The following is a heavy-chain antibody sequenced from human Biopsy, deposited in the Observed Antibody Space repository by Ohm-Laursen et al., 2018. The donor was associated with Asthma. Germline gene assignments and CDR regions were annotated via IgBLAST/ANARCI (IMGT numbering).Heavy chain of an antibody. CDR3: ARGVDRVTGLLDHFDS. V-gene: IGHV4-59*07. J-gene: IGHJ4*02. CDR2: VYYSGST. D-gene: IGHD2-21*02. Sequence: SDTLSPTCTVSGGSINNFYWSWIRQPPRKGLESIGHVYYSGSTNYNPSLKSRVTISIDASKNQFSLKLTSVTAADTAVYYCARGVDRVTGLLDHFDSWGQGTLVTVSS. CDR1: GGSINNFY.